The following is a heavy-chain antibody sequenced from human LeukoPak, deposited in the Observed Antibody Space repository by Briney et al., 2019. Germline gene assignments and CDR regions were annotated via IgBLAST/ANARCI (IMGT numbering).Heavy chain of an antibody. CDR3: ARDPNYDFWSGYLSFDI. J-gene: IGHJ3*02. V-gene: IGHV4-61*02. D-gene: IGHD3-3*01. CDR1: GGSISSGSYY. Sequence: PSETLSPTCTVSGGSISSGSYYWSWIRQPAGKGLEWIGRIYTSGSTNYNPSLKSRVTISVDTSKNQFSLKLSSVTAADTAVYYCARDPNYDFWSGYLSFDIWGQGTMVTVSS. CDR2: IYTSGST.